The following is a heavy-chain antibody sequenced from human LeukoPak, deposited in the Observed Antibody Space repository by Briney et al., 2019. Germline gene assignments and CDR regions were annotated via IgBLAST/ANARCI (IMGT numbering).Heavy chain of an antibody. CDR2: IYYSGST. V-gene: IGHV4-59*01. D-gene: IGHD5-18*01. CDR1: GGSISSYY. J-gene: IGHJ2*01. Sequence: SQTLSLTCTVPGGSISSYYWSWIRQPPGKGLEWIGYIYYSGSTNYNPSLKSRVTISVDTSKNQFSLKLSSVTAADTAVYYCARAAMVTYWYFDLWGRGTLVTVSS. CDR3: ARAAMVTYWYFDL.